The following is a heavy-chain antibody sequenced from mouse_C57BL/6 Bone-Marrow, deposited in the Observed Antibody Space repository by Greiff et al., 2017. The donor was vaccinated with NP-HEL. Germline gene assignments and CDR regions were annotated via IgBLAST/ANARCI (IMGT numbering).Heavy chain of an antibody. CDR3: AKITTVVPYAMDY. J-gene: IGHJ4*01. CDR1: GFTFSDYG. Sequence: EVQGVESGGGLVKPGGSLKLSCAASGFTFSDYGMHWVRQAPEKGLEWVAYISSGSSTIYYADTVKGRFTISRDNAKNTLFLQMTSLRSEDTAMYYCAKITTVVPYAMDYWGQGTSVTVSS. CDR2: ISSGSSTI. D-gene: IGHD1-1*01. V-gene: IGHV5-17*01.